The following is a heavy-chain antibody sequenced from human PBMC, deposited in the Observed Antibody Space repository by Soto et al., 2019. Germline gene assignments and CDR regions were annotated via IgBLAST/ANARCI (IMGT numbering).Heavy chain of an antibody. Sequence: ASVKVSCKASGYTFTGYYMHWVRQAPGQGLEWMGWINPNSGGTNYAQKFQGWVTMTRDTSISTAYMELSRLRSDDTAVYYCARDDSGGPRYAFDIWGQGTMVTVSS. D-gene: IGHD1-26*01. V-gene: IGHV1-2*04. CDR3: ARDDSGGPRYAFDI. J-gene: IGHJ3*02. CDR2: INPNSGGT. CDR1: GYTFTGYY.